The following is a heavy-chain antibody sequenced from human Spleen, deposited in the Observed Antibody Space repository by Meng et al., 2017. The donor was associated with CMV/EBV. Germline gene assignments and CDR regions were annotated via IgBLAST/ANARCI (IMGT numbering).Heavy chain of an antibody. Sequence: CAAFGFTFSSYVMHWVRQAPGKGLEWVAVISYDGSNKYYADSVKGRFTISRDNSKNTLYLQMNSPRAEDMAVYYCARDLEWLLPFDYWGQGTLVTVSS. V-gene: IGHV3-30*04. CDR3: ARDLEWLLPFDY. CDR2: ISYDGSNK. J-gene: IGHJ4*02. D-gene: IGHD3-3*01. CDR1: GFTFSSYV.